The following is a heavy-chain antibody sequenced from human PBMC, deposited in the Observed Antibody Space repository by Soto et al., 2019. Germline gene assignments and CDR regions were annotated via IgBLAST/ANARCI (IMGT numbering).Heavy chain of an antibody. J-gene: IGHJ5*02. CDR2: IYYSGST. CDR1: GGSISSGGYY. Sequence: QVQLQESGPGLVKPSQTLSLTCTVSGGSISSGGYYWSWIRQHPGKVLEWIGYIYYSGSTYYNPSLKSRVTISVDTSKNQFSLKLSSVTAADTAVYYCAREYSRRKNWFDPWGQGTLVTVSS. CDR3: AREYSRRKNWFDP. V-gene: IGHV4-31*03. D-gene: IGHD6-13*01.